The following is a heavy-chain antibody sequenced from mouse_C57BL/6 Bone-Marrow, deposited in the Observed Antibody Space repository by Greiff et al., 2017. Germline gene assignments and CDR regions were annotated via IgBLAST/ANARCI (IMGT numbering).Heavy chain of an antibody. Sequence: VQLQQSGPELVKPGASVKISCKASGYTFTDYYMNWVKQSHGKSLEWIGDINPNNGGTSYNQKFKGKATLTVDKSSSTAYMELRSLTSEDSAVYYCASPLITTVVATYWYFDVWGTGTTVTVSS. CDR1: GYTFTDYY. V-gene: IGHV1-26*01. CDR2: INPNNGGT. CDR3: ASPLITTVVATYWYFDV. D-gene: IGHD1-1*01. J-gene: IGHJ1*03.